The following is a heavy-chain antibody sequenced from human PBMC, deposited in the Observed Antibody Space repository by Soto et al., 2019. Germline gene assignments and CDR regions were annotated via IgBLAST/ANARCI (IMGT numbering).Heavy chain of an antibody. CDR3: ERGRYGDY. Sequence: QVHLVQSGAEVKKPGASVKVSCKASGYTFTSYGITWVRQAPGQGLEWMGWISAHNGNTDYAQKLQGRVIVTRDTSTSTAYMELRSLISDDTAVYYRERGRYGDYWGQGALVTVSS. CDR2: ISAHNGNT. V-gene: IGHV1-18*01. CDR1: GYTFTSYG. J-gene: IGHJ4*02. D-gene: IGHD1-1*01.